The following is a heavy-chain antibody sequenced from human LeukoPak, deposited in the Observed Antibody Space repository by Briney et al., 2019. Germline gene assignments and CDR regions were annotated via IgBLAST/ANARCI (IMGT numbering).Heavy chain of an antibody. Sequence: GGSLRLSCAASGFTFSSYAMSWVRQAPGKGLEWVSAISGSGGSTYYADSVKGRFTISRDNSKNTLYLQMNSLRAEDTAVYYCAKALANYDFWSGYLLKGGFDPWGQGTLVTVSS. V-gene: IGHV3-23*01. CDR1: GFTFSSYA. CDR2: ISGSGGST. D-gene: IGHD3-3*01. J-gene: IGHJ5*02. CDR3: AKALANYDFWSGYLLKGGFDP.